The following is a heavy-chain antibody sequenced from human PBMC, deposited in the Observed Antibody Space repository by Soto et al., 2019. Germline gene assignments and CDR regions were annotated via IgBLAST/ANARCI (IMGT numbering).Heavy chain of an antibody. V-gene: IGHV4-34*01. J-gene: IGHJ5*02. CDR1: GGSFSGYY. CDR2: INHSGST. CDR3: ARGRYSSSRQTSNWFDP. D-gene: IGHD6-13*01. Sequence: SETLSLTCAVYGGSFSGYYWSWIRQPPGKGLEWIGEINHSGSTNYNPSLKSRVTISVDTSKNQFSLKLSSVTAADTAVYYCARGRYSSSRQTSNWFDPWGQGTLVTVSS.